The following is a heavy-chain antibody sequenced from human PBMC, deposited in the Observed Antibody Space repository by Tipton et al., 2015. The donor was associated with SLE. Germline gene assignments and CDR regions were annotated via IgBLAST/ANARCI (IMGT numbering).Heavy chain of an antibody. CDR2: ISADEGYT. CDR3: ARDAYGDSTVLLDY. J-gene: IGHJ4*02. Sequence: SLRLSCAASGFTLSSNWMHWVRQAPGKGLVWVSRISADEGYTVYADSVKGRFTISRDNSKNTLYLQMNGLRAEDTAIYYCARDAYGDSTVLLDYWGQGTLVTVAS. V-gene: IGHV3-74*01. D-gene: IGHD4-17*01. CDR1: GFTLSSNW.